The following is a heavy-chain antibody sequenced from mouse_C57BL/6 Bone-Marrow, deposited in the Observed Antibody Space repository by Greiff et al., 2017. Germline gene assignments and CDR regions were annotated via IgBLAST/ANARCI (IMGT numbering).Heavy chain of an antibody. D-gene: IGHD2-4*01. Sequence: VQGVESGAELARPGASVKMSCKASGYTFTSYTMHWVKQRPGQGLEWIGYINPSSGYTKYNQKFKDKATLTADKSSSTAYMQLSSLTSEDSAVYYCARGDDYGDVAYYFGYWGQGTTLTVSS. CDR3: ARGDDYGDVAYYFGY. CDR2: INPSSGYT. CDR1: GYTFTSYT. J-gene: IGHJ2*01. V-gene: IGHV1-4*01.